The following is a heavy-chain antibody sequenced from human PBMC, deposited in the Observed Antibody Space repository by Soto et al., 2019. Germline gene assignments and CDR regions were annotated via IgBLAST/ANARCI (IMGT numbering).Heavy chain of an antibody. Sequence: ASVKVSCKASGYTFTSYGISWVRQAPGQGLEWMGWITSYNGNTNYAQKFQGRVTMTRDTSTSTAYMELRGLTYDDTAVYCCARYSTVRRSDYWGQGTLVTVSS. V-gene: IGHV1-18*01. J-gene: IGHJ4*02. CDR1: GYTFTSYG. CDR3: ARYSTVRRSDY. CDR2: ITSYNGNT. D-gene: IGHD5-18*01.